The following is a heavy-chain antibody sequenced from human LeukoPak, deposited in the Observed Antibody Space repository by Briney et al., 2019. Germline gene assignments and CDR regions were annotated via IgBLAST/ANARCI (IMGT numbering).Heavy chain of an antibody. J-gene: IGHJ4*02. CDR1: GGSFSGYY. D-gene: IGHD5-18*01. Sequence: SETLSLTCAVYGGSFSGYYWSWIRQPPGKGPEWIGEINHSGSTNYNPSLKSRVTISVDTSKNQFSLKLSSVTAADTAVYYCARGRDVDTAMVTSYSDYWGQGTLVTVSS. CDR3: ARGRDVDTAMVTSYSDY. V-gene: IGHV4-34*01. CDR2: INHSGST.